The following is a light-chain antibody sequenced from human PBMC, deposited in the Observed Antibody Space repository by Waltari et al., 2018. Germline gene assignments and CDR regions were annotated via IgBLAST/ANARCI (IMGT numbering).Light chain of an antibody. J-gene: IGKJ1*01. CDR3: QMYVRLPVT. V-gene: IGKV3-20*01. Sequence: EIVLTQSPGTLSLSPGERATLSCRASQSVGRYLAWYKQQHGQAPRLLIYDASTRATGIPDRFSGGGSGTDFSLTISRLEPEDCAVYYCQMYVRLPVTFGQGTKVEI. CDR1: QSVGRY. CDR2: DAS.